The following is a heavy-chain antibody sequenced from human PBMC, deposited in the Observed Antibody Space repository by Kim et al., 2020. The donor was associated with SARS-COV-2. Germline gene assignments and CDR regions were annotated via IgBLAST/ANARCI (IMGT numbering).Heavy chain of an antibody. CDR2: IYYSGST. Sequence: SETLSLTCTVSGGSISSSSYYWGWIRQPPGKGLEWIGSIYYSGSTYYNPSLKSRVTISVDTSKNQFSLKLSSVTAADTAVYYCAKSAPAMIQLWVKWGQGTLVTVSS. CDR1: GGSISSSSYY. D-gene: IGHD5-18*01. V-gene: IGHV4-39*01. J-gene: IGHJ4*02. CDR3: AKSAPAMIQLWVK.